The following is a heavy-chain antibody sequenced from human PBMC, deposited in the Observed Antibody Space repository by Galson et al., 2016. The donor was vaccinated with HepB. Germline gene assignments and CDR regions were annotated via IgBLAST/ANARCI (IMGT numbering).Heavy chain of an antibody. CDR1: GYTFTNYD. D-gene: IGHD2-21*01. Sequence: SVKVSCKASGYTFTNYDINWVRQAPGQGPEWVGWMNPNSGNTAYAQTFQGRVTMTRNTSINTAYMELSSLRSEDTAVYYCVRAHTVVIVAYGYWGQGTLVTVSS. V-gene: IGHV1-8*01. CDR3: VRAHTVVIVAYGY. J-gene: IGHJ4*02. CDR2: MNPNSGNT.